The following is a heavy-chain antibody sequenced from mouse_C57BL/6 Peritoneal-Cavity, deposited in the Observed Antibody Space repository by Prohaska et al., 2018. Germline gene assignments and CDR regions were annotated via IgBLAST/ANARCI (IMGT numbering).Heavy chain of an antibody. V-gene: IGHV1-55*01. CDR3: ARGYYYGSSPWFAY. Sequence: GAELVKPGASVKMSCKASGYTFTSYWITWVKQRPGQGLEWIGDIYPGSGSTNYNEKFKSKATLTVDTSSSTAYMQLSSLTSKDSAVYYCARGYYYGSSPWFAYWGQGTLVTVSA. J-gene: IGHJ3*01. D-gene: IGHD1-1*01. CDR2: IYPGSGST. CDR1: GYTFTSYW.